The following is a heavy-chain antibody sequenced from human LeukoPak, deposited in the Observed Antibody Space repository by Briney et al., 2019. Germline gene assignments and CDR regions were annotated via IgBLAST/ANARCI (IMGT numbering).Heavy chain of an antibody. CDR1: RSSFTSYA. V-gene: IGHV3-23*01. J-gene: IGHJ4*02. CDR3: AKGSLGYCTDGVCSLYYFDY. D-gene: IGHD2-8*01. CDR2: ISGSGYTT. Sequence: PGGSRRLSCAASRSSFTSYAMGWVRQAPGKGLEWVSGISGSGYTTYYADSVKGRFTISRDNSKNTLYPQMNSLRAEDTAVYYCAKGSLGYCTDGVCSLYYFDYWGQGTLVTVSS.